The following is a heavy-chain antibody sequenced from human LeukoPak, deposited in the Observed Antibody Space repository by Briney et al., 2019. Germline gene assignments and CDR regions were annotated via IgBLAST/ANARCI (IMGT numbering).Heavy chain of an antibody. D-gene: IGHD3-16*01. CDR3: ASFLPGIKIDY. Sequence: SETLSLTCTVSGGSISGYYWSWIRQPPGKGLEWIGYIYYSGSTNYNPSLQSRVTISVDTSKNQFSLKLSSVTAADTAVYYCASFLPGIKIDYWGQGTLVTVSS. CDR2: IYYSGST. J-gene: IGHJ4*02. CDR1: GGSISGYY. V-gene: IGHV4-59*08.